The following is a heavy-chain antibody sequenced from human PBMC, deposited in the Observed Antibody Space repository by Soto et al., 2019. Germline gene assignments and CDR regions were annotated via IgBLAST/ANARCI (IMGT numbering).Heavy chain of an antibody. Sequence: EVQLLESGGGLVQPGGSLRLSCAASGFTFSSYAMNWVRQAPGKGLEWVAGISGSGDSTYYADSVKGRFTISRDNSQNTLYLQMNRLRAEDTAVYYCAKDLSSGPNYPYFFHPWGQGTLVTVSS. CDR3: AKDLSSGPNYPYFFHP. V-gene: IGHV3-23*01. CDR2: ISGSGDST. CDR1: GFTFSSYA. J-gene: IGHJ5*02. D-gene: IGHD3-22*01.